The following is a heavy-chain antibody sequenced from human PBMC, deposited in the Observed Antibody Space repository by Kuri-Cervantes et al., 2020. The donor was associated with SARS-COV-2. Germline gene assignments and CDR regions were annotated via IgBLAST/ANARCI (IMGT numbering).Heavy chain of an antibody. CDR1: GGTFSTYA. CDR2: IIPIFGTA. Sequence: SVKVSCKASGGTFSTYAINWLRQAPGQGLKWMGGIIPIFGTANHAQKFQGRVTITADKSTSTAYMELSSLRSEDTAVYYCARVSPLVGTTSWNAFDIWGQGTMVTVS. J-gene: IGHJ3*02. D-gene: IGHD1-26*01. CDR3: ARVSPLVGTTSWNAFDI. V-gene: IGHV1-69*06.